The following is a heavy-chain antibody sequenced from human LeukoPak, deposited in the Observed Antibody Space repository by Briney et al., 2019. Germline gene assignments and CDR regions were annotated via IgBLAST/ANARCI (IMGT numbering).Heavy chain of an antibody. D-gene: IGHD2-15*01. CDR3: ARVRDIVVVVAANTLSAWFDP. V-gene: IGHV4-59*01. J-gene: IGHJ5*02. Sequence: SETLSLTCTVSGGSISSYYWSWIRQPPGKGLEWIGYIYYSGSTNYNPSLKSRVTISVDTSKNQFSLKLSPVTAADTAVYYCARVRDIVVVVAANTLSAWFDPWGQGTLVTVSS. CDR1: GGSISSYY. CDR2: IYYSGST.